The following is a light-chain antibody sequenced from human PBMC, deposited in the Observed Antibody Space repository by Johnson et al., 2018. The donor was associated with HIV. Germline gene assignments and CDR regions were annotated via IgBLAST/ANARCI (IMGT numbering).Light chain of an antibody. V-gene: IGLV1-51*01. CDR2: DNN. CDR1: SSNIGNNY. J-gene: IGLJ1*01. Sequence: QSVLTQPPSVSAAPGQKVTISCSGSSSNIGNNYVSWYQQLPGTAPKLLIYDNNKRPSGIPDRFSGSKSGTSATLGITGLQTGAEADYYCGTWDSRLSGVFVAGTKVTVL. CDR3: GTWDSRLSGV.